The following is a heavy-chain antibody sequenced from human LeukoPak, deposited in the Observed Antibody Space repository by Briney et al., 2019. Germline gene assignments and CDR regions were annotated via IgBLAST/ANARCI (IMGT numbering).Heavy chain of an antibody. Sequence: GASVKVSCKASGGTFSSYAISWVRQAPGQGLEWMGGIIPIFGTANYAQKFQGRVTITVDESTSTAYMELSSLRSEDTAVYYCARESVFGSSWTYYYYGMDVWGQGTTVTVSS. CDR3: ARESVFGSSWTYYYYGMDV. V-gene: IGHV1-69*13. CDR2: IIPIFGTA. CDR1: GGTFSSYA. J-gene: IGHJ6*02. D-gene: IGHD6-13*01.